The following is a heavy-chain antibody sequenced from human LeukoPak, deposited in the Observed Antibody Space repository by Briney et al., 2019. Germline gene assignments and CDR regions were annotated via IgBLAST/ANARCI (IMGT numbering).Heavy chain of an antibody. Sequence: GGSLRLSCAAFGFIFSNYPTNWVRQAPGKGLEWVSNVRPGDSARSYADSVRGRFTISRDDAKNSLYLQMNSLRDEDTAVYYCATDSHYAFDFWGLGTLVTVSS. V-gene: IGHV3-48*02. J-gene: IGHJ4*02. D-gene: IGHD4-17*01. CDR3: ATDSHYAFDF. CDR2: VRPGDSAR. CDR1: GFIFSNYP.